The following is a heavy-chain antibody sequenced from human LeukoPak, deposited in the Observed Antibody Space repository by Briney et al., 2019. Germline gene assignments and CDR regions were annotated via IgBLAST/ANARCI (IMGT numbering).Heavy chain of an antibody. CDR3: VRYSGDADY. D-gene: IGHD5-12*01. J-gene: IGHJ4*02. V-gene: IGHV3-49*03. Sequence: GGSLRLSCTASGFTFCDYAMSWFRQAPGKGLEWVGFIRSKVYGGTTEYAASVKGRFTISRDDSKSIAYLQMNSLKSEDTAVYYCVRYSGDADYWGQGTLVPVSS. CDR2: IRSKVYGGTT. CDR1: GFTFCDYA.